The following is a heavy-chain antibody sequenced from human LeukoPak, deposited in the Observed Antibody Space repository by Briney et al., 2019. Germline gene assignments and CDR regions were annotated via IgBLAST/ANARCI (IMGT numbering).Heavy chain of an antibody. Sequence: GASVKVSCKASGGTFSSYAISWVRQAPGQGLEWMGRIIPILGIANYAQKFQGRVTITADKSTSTAYMELSSLRSEDTAVYYCARDQRNSVSMIVVAPFDYWGQGTLVTVSS. V-gene: IGHV1-69*04. CDR3: ARDQRNSVSMIVVAPFDY. CDR2: IIPILGIA. J-gene: IGHJ4*02. D-gene: IGHD3-22*01. CDR1: GGTFSSYA.